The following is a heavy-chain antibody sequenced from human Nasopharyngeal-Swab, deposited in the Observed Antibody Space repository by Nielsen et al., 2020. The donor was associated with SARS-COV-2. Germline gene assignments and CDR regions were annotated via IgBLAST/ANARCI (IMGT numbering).Heavy chain of an antibody. V-gene: IGHV3-7*03. Sequence: GGSLRLSCAASGFTISSYWMSWVRQAPGKGLEWVANIKQDGSEKYYVDSVKGRFTISRDNAKNSLYLQMNSLRAEDTAVYYCAKDLGVVQGVIHWGQGTLVTVSS. CDR1: GFTISSYW. CDR3: AKDLGVVQGVIH. CDR2: IKQDGSEK. J-gene: IGHJ4*02. D-gene: IGHD3-10*01.